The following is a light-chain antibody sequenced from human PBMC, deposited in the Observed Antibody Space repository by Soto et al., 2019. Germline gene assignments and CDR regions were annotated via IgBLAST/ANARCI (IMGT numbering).Light chain of an antibody. Sequence: DIQMPQSPSSVAASVGDRVTITCRASHHISGRLAWYQQKSGRAPKILIYSASLLQDGVPPRFSGSGFGTYFSLTINNLQPEDFATYYCQQANSFPLTFGGGTKVEV. CDR1: HHISGR. J-gene: IGKJ4*01. CDR3: QQANSFPLT. CDR2: SAS. V-gene: IGKV1-12*01.